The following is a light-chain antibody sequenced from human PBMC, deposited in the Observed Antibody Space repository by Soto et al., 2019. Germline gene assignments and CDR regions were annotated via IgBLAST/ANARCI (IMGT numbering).Light chain of an antibody. V-gene: IGKV3-20*01. J-gene: IGKJ1*01. CDR1: QSVSSSY. CDR3: QHVRT. CDR2: GAS. Sequence: EIVLTQSPGTLSLSPGERATLSCRASQSVSSSYLAWYQQKPGQAPRLLIYGASSRATGIPDRFSGSGSGTDFTLTISRLEPEDFAGYYCQHVRTFGQGTKVDIK.